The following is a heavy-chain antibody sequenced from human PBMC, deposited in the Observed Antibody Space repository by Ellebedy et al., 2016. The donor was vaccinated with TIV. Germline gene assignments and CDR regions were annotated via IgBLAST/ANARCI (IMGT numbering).Heavy chain of an antibody. CDR1: GTSISSYY. CDR3: ARHVCRYSILGLVFCSRASGDSFDV. J-gene: IGHJ3*01. D-gene: IGHD3/OR15-3a*01. CDR2: VFYGGSV. Sequence: SETLSLTCSVSGTSISSYYWSWIRQSPGKRLEWIGNVFYGGSVTDNPSLKGRVTMSFDTSRNEFSLNLTSVTAADTAVYYCARHVCRYSILGLVFCSRASGDSFDVWGQGTMVTVS. V-gene: IGHV4-59*08.